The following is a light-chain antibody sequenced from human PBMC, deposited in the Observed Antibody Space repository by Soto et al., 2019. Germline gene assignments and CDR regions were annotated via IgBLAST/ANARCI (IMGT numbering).Light chain of an antibody. CDR3: QQYNNWWT. J-gene: IGKJ1*01. Sequence: EIVMTQSPATLSVSPGERATLSCRASQSVNTNLAWYQQKPGQVPRLLISGASTRATVIPARFSGSGSGTEFTLTISSLQSEDFAVYYCQQYNNWWTFGQGTKVEIK. CDR2: GAS. V-gene: IGKV3-15*01. CDR1: QSVNTN.